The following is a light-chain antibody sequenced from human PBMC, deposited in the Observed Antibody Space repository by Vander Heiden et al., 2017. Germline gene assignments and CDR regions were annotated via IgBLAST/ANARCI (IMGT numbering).Light chain of an antibody. V-gene: IGKV4-1*01. CDR1: QSVLYSSNNKNY. CDR2: WVS. J-gene: IGKJ1*01. CDR3: QQDDSTPWT. Sequence: DIVMTQSPDSLAVSLGERATINCKSSQSVLYSSNNKNYLAWYQQKPGQPPKLLIYWVSTRESGVPDRFSGSGSGTDFTLTISSLQAEDVAVYYCQQDDSTPWTFGQGTKVEIK.